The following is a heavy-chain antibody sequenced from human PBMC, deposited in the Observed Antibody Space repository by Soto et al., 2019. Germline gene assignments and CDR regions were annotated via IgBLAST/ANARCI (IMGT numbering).Heavy chain of an antibody. V-gene: IGHV3-21*01. CDR3: ARDMRGYSSLFDS. Sequence: EVQLVESGGGLVKPGGSLRLSCAASGFTFSSYSMNWVRQAPGKGLEWVSSISSSGSYIYYADSLKGRFTVSRDNAKNSLYLQMNSLSAEDTDVYYCARDMRGYSSLFDSWGQGTLVTVSS. CDR2: ISSSGSYI. J-gene: IGHJ4*02. CDR1: GFTFSSYS. D-gene: IGHD5-18*01.